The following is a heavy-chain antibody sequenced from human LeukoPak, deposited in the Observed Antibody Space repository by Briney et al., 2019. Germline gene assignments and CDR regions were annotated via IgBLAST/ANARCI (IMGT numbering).Heavy chain of an antibody. Sequence: SETLSLTCTVSGGSINSYYWSWIRQPAGKGLAWIGRIYSSGSTNYNPSLKSRVSMSVDTSNNQFSLKLTSVTAADTAVYYCARGGKATVVTMWGQGILVTVSS. CDR3: ARGGKATVVTM. D-gene: IGHD4-23*01. CDR2: IYSSGST. J-gene: IGHJ4*02. CDR1: GGSINSYY. V-gene: IGHV4-4*07.